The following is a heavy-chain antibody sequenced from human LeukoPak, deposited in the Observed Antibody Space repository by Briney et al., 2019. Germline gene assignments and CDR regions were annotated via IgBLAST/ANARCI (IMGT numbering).Heavy chain of an antibody. CDR3: ARESGSGFLIDY. CDR1: GGTFSSYA. Sequence: SCKASGGTFSSYAMHWVRQAPGKGLEWVAVISYDGSNKYYADSVKGRFTISRDNSKNTLYLQMNSLRAEDTAVYYCARESGSGFLIDYWGQGTLVTVSS. D-gene: IGHD6-19*01. V-gene: IGHV3-30-3*01. CDR2: ISYDGSNK. J-gene: IGHJ4*02.